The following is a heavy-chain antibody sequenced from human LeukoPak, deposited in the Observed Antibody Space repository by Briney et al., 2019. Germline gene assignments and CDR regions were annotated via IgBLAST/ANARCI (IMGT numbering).Heavy chain of an antibody. Sequence: PGGSLRLSCAASGFTFSSYGMHWVRQAPGKGLEWVAVIWYDGSNKYYADSVKGRFTISRDNSKNTLYLQMNSLRAEDTAVYYCARDPGFYGSIYYYFDYWGQGSLVTVSS. V-gene: IGHV3-33*08. CDR2: IWYDGSNK. CDR3: ARDPGFYGSIYYYFDY. D-gene: IGHD2/OR15-2a*01. CDR1: GFTFSSYG. J-gene: IGHJ4*02.